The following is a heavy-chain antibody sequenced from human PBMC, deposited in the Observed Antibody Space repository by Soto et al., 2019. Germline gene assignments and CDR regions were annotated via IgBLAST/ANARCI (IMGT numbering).Heavy chain of an antibody. CDR1: GGSISSSSYY. CDR3: ARWSRDGYNDGEFDY. V-gene: IGHV4-39*01. CDR2: IYYSGST. D-gene: IGHD5-12*01. J-gene: IGHJ4*02. Sequence: SETLSLTCTVSGGSISSSSYYWGWIRQPPGKGLEWIGSIYYSGSTYYNPSLKSRVTISVDTSKIQFTLKLSSVTAADTAVYYCARWSRDGYNDGEFDYWGQGTLVTVSS.